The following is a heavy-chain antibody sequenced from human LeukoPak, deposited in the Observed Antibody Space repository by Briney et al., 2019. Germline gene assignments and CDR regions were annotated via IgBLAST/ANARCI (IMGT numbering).Heavy chain of an antibody. J-gene: IGHJ5*02. CDR3: ARTRMLGYCSGGSCSCFDP. D-gene: IGHD2-15*01. V-gene: IGHV1-18*01. CDR2: ISAYNGNT. CDR1: GYTFTSYG. Sequence: ASVKVSCKASGYTFTSYGISWVRQAPGQGLEWMGWISAYNGNTNYAQKLQGRVTMTTDTSTSTAYMELRSLRSDDTAVYYCARTRMLGYCSGGSCSCFDPWGQGTLVTVSS.